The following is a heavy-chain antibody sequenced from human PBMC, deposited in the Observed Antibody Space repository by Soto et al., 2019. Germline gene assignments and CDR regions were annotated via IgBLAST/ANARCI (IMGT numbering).Heavy chain of an antibody. Sequence: PSETLSLTCTVSGGSVSSGSYYWSWIRQPPGKGLEWIGYIYYSGSTNYNPSLKSRVTISVDTSKNQFSLKLSSVTAADTAVYYCASGGMGDLLMIAVDYWGQGTLVTVSS. J-gene: IGHJ4*02. CDR1: GGSVSSGSYY. V-gene: IGHV4-61*01. D-gene: IGHD3-22*01. CDR2: IYYSGST. CDR3: ASGGMGDLLMIAVDY.